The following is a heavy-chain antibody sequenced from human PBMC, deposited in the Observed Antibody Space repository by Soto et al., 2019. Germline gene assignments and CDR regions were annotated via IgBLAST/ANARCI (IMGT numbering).Heavy chain of an antibody. D-gene: IGHD3-22*01. Sequence: PGESLKISCKGSGFRFTSYWIAWVRQMPGKGLEWMGIIYPDDSDTRYSPSFQGQVTISADKSISTAFLQWGSLKASDTAMYYCARIXYPDSVDFYYHMDVWGTGTTVTVSS. J-gene: IGHJ6*03. CDR1: GFRFTSYW. V-gene: IGHV5-51*01. CDR3: ARIXYPDSVDFYYHMDV. CDR2: IYPDDSDT.